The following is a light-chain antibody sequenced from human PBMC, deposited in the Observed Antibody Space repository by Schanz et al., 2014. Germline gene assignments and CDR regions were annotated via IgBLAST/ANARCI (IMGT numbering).Light chain of an antibody. CDR1: SSDVGGYNY. V-gene: IGLV2-14*01. CDR2: DVN. Sequence: QSALTQPASVSGSPGQSITISCTGTSSDVGGYNYVSWYQQHPGKAPKLMIYDVNNRPSGVSHRFSGSKSGNTASLTISGLLAEDEADYYCSSYTSSSTLLFGGGTKLTVL. CDR3: SSYTSSSTLL. J-gene: IGLJ2*01.